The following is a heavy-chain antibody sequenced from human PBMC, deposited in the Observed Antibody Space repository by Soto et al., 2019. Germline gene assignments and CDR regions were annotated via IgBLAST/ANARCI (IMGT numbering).Heavy chain of an antibody. J-gene: IGHJ5*02. CDR2: FDPEDGET. CDR1: GYTLTELS. D-gene: IGHD6-13*01. CDR3: ATFTSSSWYERWFDP. V-gene: IGHV1-24*01. Sequence: ASVKVSCKVSGYTLTELSMHWMRQAPGKGLEWMGGFDPEDGETIYAQKFQGRVTMTEDTSTDTAYMELSSLRSEDTAVYYCATFTSSSWYERWFDPWGQGTLVTVSS.